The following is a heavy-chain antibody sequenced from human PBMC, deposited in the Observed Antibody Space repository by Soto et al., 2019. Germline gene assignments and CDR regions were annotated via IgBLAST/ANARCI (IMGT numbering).Heavy chain of an antibody. Sequence: QVQLVESGGGVVQPGRSLRLSCEASGFSFRNSAMHWVRQAPGKGLEWVAMISFDGYNKYHAESVRGRFTISRDNPKRNLYLPMNRPGGWGKAGFFWGGDVAPHRYPRWAHPLGQGNL. CDR3: GGDVAPHRYPRWAHP. D-gene: IGHD2-21*01. CDR2: ISFDGYNK. V-gene: IGHV3-30-3*01. J-gene: IGHJ5*01. CDR1: GFSFRNSA.